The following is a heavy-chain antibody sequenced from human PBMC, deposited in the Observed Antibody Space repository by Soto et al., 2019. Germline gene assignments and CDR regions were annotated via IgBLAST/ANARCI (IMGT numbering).Heavy chain of an antibody. CDR2: ISDDGSNK. J-gene: IGHJ6*02. D-gene: IGHD6-6*01. V-gene: IGHV3-30-3*01. CDR3: ARDIIEYSSSLGVYYYYYGMDV. Sequence: PGGSLRLSCAASGFTFSSYAMHWVRQAPGKGLEWVAVISDDGSNKYYADSVKGRFTISRDNSKNTLYLQMNSLRAEDTAVYYCARDIIEYSSSLGVYYYYYGMDVWGQGTTVTVSS. CDR1: GFTFSSYA.